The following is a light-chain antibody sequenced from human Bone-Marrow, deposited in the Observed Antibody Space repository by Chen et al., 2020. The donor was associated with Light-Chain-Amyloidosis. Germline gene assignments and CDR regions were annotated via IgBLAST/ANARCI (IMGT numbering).Light chain of an antibody. CDR2: ETS. CDR1: SSHVGNYNL. V-gene: IGLV2-23*01. CDR3: YSYARTPPFVL. J-gene: IGLJ2*01. Sequence: QSALTPPASVSGSPGQWITISCTGTSSHVGNYNLVSWYQHNPNKAPKLIIYETSKRPSGASNRCSGTKYVNTASLTISCLQAEDEADYYWYSYARTPPFVLFGGGTKLTVL.